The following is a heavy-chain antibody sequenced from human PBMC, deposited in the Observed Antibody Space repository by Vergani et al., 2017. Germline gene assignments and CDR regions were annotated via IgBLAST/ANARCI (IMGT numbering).Heavy chain of an antibody. D-gene: IGHD3-22*01. V-gene: IGHV3-15*01. Sequence: EVQPVESGGGLVKPGGSLRLSCTTSGFTFSSAWMSWVRQAPGKGLEWVARIRPKTDGETTDYAAPVKGRFTISRDDSKNTLYLQMNSLKTEDTAVYYCARAAYFYDSSVYYSVIDYWGQGTLVTVSS. J-gene: IGHJ4*02. CDR3: ARAAYFYDSSVYYSVIDY. CDR2: IRPKTDGETT. CDR1: GFTFSSAW.